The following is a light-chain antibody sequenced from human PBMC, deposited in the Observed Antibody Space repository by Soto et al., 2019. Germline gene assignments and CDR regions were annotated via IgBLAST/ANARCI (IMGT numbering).Light chain of an antibody. J-gene: IGLJ1*01. CDR3: CSYADSSTYV. Sequence: QSALTQPASVSGSPGQSITISCTGTSSDVGSYNLVSWYQQHPGEAPKLMIYEGSKRPSGVSNRFSGSKSGSTASLTISGLQAEDDADYYCCSYADSSTYVFGTGTKVTVL. CDR1: SSDVGSYNL. CDR2: EGS. V-gene: IGLV2-23*01.